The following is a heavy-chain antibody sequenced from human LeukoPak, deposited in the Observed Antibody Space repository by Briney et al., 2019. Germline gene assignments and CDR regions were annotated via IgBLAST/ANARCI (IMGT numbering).Heavy chain of an antibody. CDR2: IYYSGST. D-gene: IGHD6-19*01. V-gene: IGHV4-59*01. Sequence: SETLSLTCTVSGGSIRSYYWSWIRQPPGKGLEWIGYIYYSGSTNYNPSLKSRVTISVDTSKNQFSLNLSSVTAADTAVYYCARVLPYSSGWGVDYWDQGTLVTVSS. CDR1: GGSIRSYY. CDR3: ARVLPYSSGWGVDY. J-gene: IGHJ4*02.